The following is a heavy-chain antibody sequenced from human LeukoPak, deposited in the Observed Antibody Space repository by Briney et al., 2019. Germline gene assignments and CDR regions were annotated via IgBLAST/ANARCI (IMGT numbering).Heavy chain of an antibody. CDR2: ISSSSSYI. D-gene: IGHD5-18*01. Sequence: GGSLRLSCAASGFTFSSYSMNWVRQAPGKGLEWVSSISSSSSYIYYADSVKGRFTISRDNAKNSLYLQMNSLRAEDTAVYYCARDVFYGYSYHVVGDYFDYWGQGTLVTVSS. CDR1: GFTFSSYS. V-gene: IGHV3-21*01. J-gene: IGHJ4*02. CDR3: ARDVFYGYSYHVVGDYFDY.